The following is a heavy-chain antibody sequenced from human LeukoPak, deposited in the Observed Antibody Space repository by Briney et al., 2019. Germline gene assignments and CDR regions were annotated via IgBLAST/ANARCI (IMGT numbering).Heavy chain of an antibody. D-gene: IGHD3-10*01. J-gene: IGHJ3*01. CDR1: GFTFSDFW. CDR2: IKQDGSEN. CDR3: VKTMVVFGGLIRTDAFDV. V-gene: IGHV3-7*05. Sequence: PGGSLSLSCEASGFTFSDFWMTWVRQAPGKGLECVASIKQDGSENYYVDSVKGRFTISRDNVKNSLYLQMNSLRAEDTAVYYCVKTMVVFGGLIRTDAFDVWGQGTMVTVSS.